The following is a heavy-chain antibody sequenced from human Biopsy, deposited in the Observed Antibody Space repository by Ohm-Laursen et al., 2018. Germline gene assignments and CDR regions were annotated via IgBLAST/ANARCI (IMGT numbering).Heavy chain of an antibody. CDR1: GFGFTGYY. Sequence: GASVKVSCKASGFGFTGYYIHWVRQAPGQGLEWMGWISPKSGGTNYAQKFQGNITMTKNTSKSTVYMELSSLRSADTAVYFCARNTGWYGDLYYFDYWGQGTLVTVSS. CDR3: ARNTGWYGDLYYFDY. V-gene: IGHV1-2*02. D-gene: IGHD6-19*01. J-gene: IGHJ4*02. CDR2: ISPKSGGT.